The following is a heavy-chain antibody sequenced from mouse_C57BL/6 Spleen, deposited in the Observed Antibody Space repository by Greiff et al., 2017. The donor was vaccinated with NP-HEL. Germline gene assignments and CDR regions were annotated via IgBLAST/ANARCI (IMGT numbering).Heavy chain of an antibody. CDR2: ISYDGSN. D-gene: IGHD2-10*02. Sequence: EVKLQESGPGLVKPSQSLSLTCSVTGYSITSGYYWNWIRQFPGNQLEWMGYISYDGSNNYNPSLKNRISITRDTSKNQFFLKLNSVTTEDTATYYCARDRDLGGLDYWGQGTTLTVSS. CDR3: ARDRDLGGLDY. V-gene: IGHV3-6*01. J-gene: IGHJ2*01. CDR1: GYSITSGYY.